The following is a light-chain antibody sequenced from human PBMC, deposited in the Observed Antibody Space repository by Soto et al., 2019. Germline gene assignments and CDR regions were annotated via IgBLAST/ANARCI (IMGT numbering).Light chain of an antibody. CDR2: KVS. V-gene: IGKV2-30*01. CDR1: QSLVYSDGNTY. J-gene: IGKJ2*01. Sequence: DVEMTQSPLSLPVTLGQPASISCRSSQSLVYSDGNTYLNWFHQRPCQSPRRLIYKVSNRDSGVPDRFSGSESATDFTLKISRVEAEDVGVYYCMQGTHWPYTFGQGTKLEIK. CDR3: MQGTHWPYT.